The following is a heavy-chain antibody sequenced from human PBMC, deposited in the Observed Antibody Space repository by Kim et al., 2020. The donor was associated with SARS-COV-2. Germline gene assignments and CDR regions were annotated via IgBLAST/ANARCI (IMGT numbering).Heavy chain of an antibody. CDR1: GFTFSSYD. Sequence: GGSLRLSCAASGFTFSSYDMHWVRQATGKGLEWVSAIGTAGDTYYPGSVKGRFTISRENAKNSLYLQMNSLRAGDTAVYYCARALRSYYYYYGMDVWGQGTTVTVSS. CDR2: IGTAGDT. V-gene: IGHV3-13*01. CDR3: ARALRSYYYYYGMDV. D-gene: IGHD3-3*01. J-gene: IGHJ6*02.